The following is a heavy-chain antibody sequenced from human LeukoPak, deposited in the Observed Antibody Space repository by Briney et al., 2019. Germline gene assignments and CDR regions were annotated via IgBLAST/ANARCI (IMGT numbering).Heavy chain of an antibody. CDR1: GYTFTSYD. CDR2: MNPNSGNT. CDR3: ARGPRVVKYYYYYGMDV. V-gene: IGHV1-8*01. Sequence: ASVKVSCKASGYTFTSYDINWVRQATGQGLEWVGWMNPNSGNTGYAQKFQGRVTMTRNTSISTAYMELSSLRSEDTAVYYCARGPRVVKYYYYYGMDVWGQGTTVTVSS. J-gene: IGHJ6*02. D-gene: IGHD3-3*01.